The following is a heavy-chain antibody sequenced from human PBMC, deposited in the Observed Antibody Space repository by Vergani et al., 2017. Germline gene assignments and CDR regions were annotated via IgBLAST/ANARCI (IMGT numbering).Heavy chain of an antibody. Sequence: QVQLVDSGGGVVQPGRSLRLSCAASGFTFSSYGMHWVRQAPGKGLEWVAVISYDGSNKYYADSVKGRFTISRDNSKNTLYLQMNSLRAEETAVYYCAKDIYQLPRAIMDVWGKGTTVTVSS. CDR1: GFTFSSYG. J-gene: IGHJ6*03. CDR3: AKDIYQLPRAIMDV. D-gene: IGHD2-2*01. CDR2: ISYDGSNK. V-gene: IGHV3-30*18.